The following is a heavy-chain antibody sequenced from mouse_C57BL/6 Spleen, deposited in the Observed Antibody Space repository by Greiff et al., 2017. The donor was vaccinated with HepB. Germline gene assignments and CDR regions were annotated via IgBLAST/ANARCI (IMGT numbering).Heavy chain of an antibody. V-gene: IGHV5-17*01. J-gene: IGHJ3*01. CDR1: GFTFSDYG. Sequence: EVKLVESGGGLVKPGGSLKLSCAASGFTFSDYGMHWVRQAPEKGLEWVAYISSGSSTIYYADTVKGRFTISRDNAKNTLFLQMTSLRSEDTAMYYCATPMVTTTASFAYWGQGTLVTVSA. D-gene: IGHD2-2*01. CDR2: ISSGSSTI. CDR3: ATPMVTTTASFAY.